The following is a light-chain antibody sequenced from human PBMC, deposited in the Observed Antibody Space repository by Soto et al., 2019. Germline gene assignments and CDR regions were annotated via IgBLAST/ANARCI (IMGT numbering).Light chain of an antibody. CDR1: SSNIGAGYD. V-gene: IGLV1-40*01. Sequence: QPVLTQPPSVSGAPGQRVTISCTGSSSNIGAGYDVHWYQQLPGTAPKLLIYGNSNRPSGVPDRFSGSKSGTSASLAIPGLQAEDEADYYCQSYDSSLSGHVVFGGGTQLTVL. J-gene: IGLJ2*01. CDR2: GNS. CDR3: QSYDSSLSGHVV.